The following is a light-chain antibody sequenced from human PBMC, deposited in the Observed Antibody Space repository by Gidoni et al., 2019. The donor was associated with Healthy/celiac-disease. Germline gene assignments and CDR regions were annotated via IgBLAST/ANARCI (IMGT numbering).Light chain of an antibody. V-gene: IGKV4-1*01. CDR3: QQYYSTPYT. J-gene: IGKJ2*01. Sequence: GERATINCKSSQSVLYSSNNKNYLAWYQQKPGQPPKLLIYWASTRESGVPDRFSGSGSGTDFTLTISSLQAEDVAVYYCQQYYSTPYTFGQGTKLEIK. CDR2: WAS. CDR1: QSVLYSSNNKNY.